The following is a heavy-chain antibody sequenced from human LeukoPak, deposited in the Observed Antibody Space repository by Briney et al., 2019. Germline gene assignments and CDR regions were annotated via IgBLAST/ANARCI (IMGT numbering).Heavy chain of an antibody. CDR1: GFTFSSYW. CDR2: ISSSGSTI. CDR3: ARFSEGSYDFWSGYQTSNFDY. V-gene: IGHV3-48*04. J-gene: IGHJ4*02. D-gene: IGHD3-3*01. Sequence: GGPLRLSCAASGFTFSSYWMNWVRQAPGKGLEWVTYISSSGSTIYYADSVKGRFTISRDNAKNSLYLQMNSLRAEDTAVYYCARFSEGSYDFWSGYQTSNFDYWGQGTLVTVSS.